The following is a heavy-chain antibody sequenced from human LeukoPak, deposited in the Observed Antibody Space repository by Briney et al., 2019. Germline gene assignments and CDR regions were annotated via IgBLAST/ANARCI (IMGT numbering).Heavy chain of an antibody. V-gene: IGHV1-46*01. CDR2: INPSGGST. CDR1: GYTFTSYY. CDR3: ARGDPAYYFDF. J-gene: IGHJ4*02. Sequence: ASVKSSCEASGYTFTSYYMPSVRQAPGQRLVWMGIINPSGGSTSYAQKFECRVTMTRDTSTSTVYMELSSLRSEYTAVYYCARGDPAYYFDFWGQGTLVMVTS.